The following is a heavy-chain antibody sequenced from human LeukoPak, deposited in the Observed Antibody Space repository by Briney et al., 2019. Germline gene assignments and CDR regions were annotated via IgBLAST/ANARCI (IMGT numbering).Heavy chain of an antibody. V-gene: IGHV4-30-4*08. J-gene: IGHJ4*02. CDR2: IYYSGST. CDR3: ARVGEYNYDSSGLGYFDY. CDR1: VGSISSSSYY. D-gene: IGHD3-22*01. Sequence: PSETLSLTCTVSVGSISSSSYYWGWIRQPPGKGLEWIGYIYYSGSTYYNPSLKSRVTISVATSKNQFSLKLSSVTAADTAVYYCARVGEYNYDSSGLGYFDYWGQGTLVTVSS.